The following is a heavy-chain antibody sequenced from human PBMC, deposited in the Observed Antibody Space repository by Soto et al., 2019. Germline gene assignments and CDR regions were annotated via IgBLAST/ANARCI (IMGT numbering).Heavy chain of an antibody. CDR3: ARAHTYYYDSGSYSKQSFYFDF. CDR1: GGSITSGGYY. V-gene: IGHV4-31*02. CDR2: ISYSGSS. J-gene: IGHJ4*02. D-gene: IGHD3-22*01. Sequence: SETLYLTCRVSGGSITSGGYYWNWIRQLPGGGLEWIGYISYSGSSYYNPSLESRVTVSIDTSENQFSLKVTSMTAADTAVYFCARAHTYYYDSGSYSKQSFYFDFWGQGTLVTVSS.